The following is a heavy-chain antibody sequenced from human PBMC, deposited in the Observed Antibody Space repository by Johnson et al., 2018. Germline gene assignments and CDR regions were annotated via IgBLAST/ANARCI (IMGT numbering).Heavy chain of an antibody. Sequence: VQLVESGGGVVRPGGSLRLSCAASGFTFDDYGMSWVRQAPGKGLEWVSGINWNGGSTGYADSVKGRFTISRDNAKNSLYLQMNSLRAADTALYHCARVTTMEGIGATTAAFDIWGQGTMVTVSS. CDR1: GFTFDDYG. J-gene: IGHJ3*02. V-gene: IGHV3-20*01. CDR3: ARVTTMEGIGATTAAFDI. CDR2: INWNGGST. D-gene: IGHD1-26*01.